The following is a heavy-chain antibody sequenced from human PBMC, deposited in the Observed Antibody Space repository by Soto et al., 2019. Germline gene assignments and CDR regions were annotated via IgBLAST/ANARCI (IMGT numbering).Heavy chain of an antibody. CDR2: IIPIFGTA. J-gene: IGHJ4*02. CDR1: GGTFSSYA. V-gene: IGHV1-69*12. CDR3: ARGGEGWRGAAADLDY. D-gene: IGHD6-13*01. Sequence: QVQLVQSGAEVKKPGSSVKVSCKASGGTFSSYAISWVRQAPGQGLEWMGGIIPIFGTANYAQKFQGRVTITADESTSTAYMELSSLRSEDTAVDYCARGGEGWRGAAADLDYWGQGTLVTVSS.